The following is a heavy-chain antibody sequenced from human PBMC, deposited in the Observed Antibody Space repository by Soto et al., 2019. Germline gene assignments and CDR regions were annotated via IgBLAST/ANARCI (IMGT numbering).Heavy chain of an antibody. V-gene: IGHV1-46*01. Sequence: ASVKVSCKASGYTFTSYYMHWVRPAPGQGLEWMGIINPSGGSTSYAQKFQGRVTMTRDTSTSTVYMELSSLRSEDTAVYYCARGSVVVVVAATVGPYYYGMDVWGQGTTVTVSS. CDR1: GYTFTSYY. CDR2: INPSGGST. D-gene: IGHD2-15*01. J-gene: IGHJ6*02. CDR3: ARGSVVVVVAATVGPYYYGMDV.